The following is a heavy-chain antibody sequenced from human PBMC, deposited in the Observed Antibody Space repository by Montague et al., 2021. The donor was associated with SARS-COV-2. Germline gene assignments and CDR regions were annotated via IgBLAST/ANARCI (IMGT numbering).Heavy chain of an antibody. D-gene: IGHD6-19*01. CDR2: MHYSGST. V-gene: IGHV4-39*07. CDR1: GGSISSSGYY. Sequence: SETLSLTCTVSGGSISSSGYYWGWIRQPPGKGLEWIGSMHYSGSTYFYPSLKSRVTISIDTSKNQFSLKLGSVTAADTAVYYCARDRYSSGWSIHFDYWGHGTLVTVSS. J-gene: IGHJ4*01. CDR3: ARDRYSSGWSIHFDY.